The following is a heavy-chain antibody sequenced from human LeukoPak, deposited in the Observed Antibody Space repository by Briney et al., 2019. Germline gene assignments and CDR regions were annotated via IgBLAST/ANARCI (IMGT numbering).Heavy chain of an antibody. D-gene: IGHD4-17*01. V-gene: IGHV4-30-4*08. J-gene: IGHJ4*02. CDR3: ARGVTTASFDS. CDR2: IYYSGST. CDR1: GGSLSSGDYY. Sequence: PSQTLSLTCTVSGGSLSSGDYYWTWIRQPPGKGLEWIGYIYYSGSTYYSPSLKNRITMSVDTSKNQFTLKLFSVTAADTAVYYCARGVTTASFDSWGQGTLVTVSS.